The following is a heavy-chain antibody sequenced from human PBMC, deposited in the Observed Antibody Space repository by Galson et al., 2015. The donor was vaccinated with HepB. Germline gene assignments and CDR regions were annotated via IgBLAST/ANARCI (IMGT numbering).Heavy chain of an antibody. CDR2: TSWNGGDM. CDR1: GFTFDDYA. CDR3: AKALLRFLEGGIDV. J-gene: IGHJ6*02. D-gene: IGHD3-3*01. Sequence: SLRLSCAASGFTFDDYAMHWVRQTPGKGLEWVSGTSWNGGDMGYADSVKARFTISRDNGKNSLYLQINSLRPEDTALYYCAKALLRFLEGGIDVWGQGTTVTVSS. V-gene: IGHV3-9*01.